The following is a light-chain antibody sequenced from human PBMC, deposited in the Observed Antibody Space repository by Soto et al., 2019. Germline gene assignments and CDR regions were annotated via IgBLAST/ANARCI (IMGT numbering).Light chain of an antibody. CDR1: QGIKND. CDR2: GAS. V-gene: IGKV1-6*01. Sequence: AIQMTQSPSSLSCAVGGRVTITCRASQGIKNDLNWYQQKPGKAPQLLIYGASTLQSGVPSRFSGSGSGIDFTLTISSLQPEDFATYYCLQDFKYPRTFGPGTRVEIK. J-gene: IGKJ3*01. CDR3: LQDFKYPRT.